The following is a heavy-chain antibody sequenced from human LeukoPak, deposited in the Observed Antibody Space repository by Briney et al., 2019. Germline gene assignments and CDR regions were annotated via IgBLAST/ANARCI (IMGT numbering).Heavy chain of an antibody. V-gene: IGHV1-69*13. D-gene: IGHD3-22*01. J-gene: IGHJ4*02. Sequence: SVKVSCKASGGTFSSYAISWVRQAPGQGLDGMGGLILFFGTANYAQKFQGRVTITADESTSTAYMELSSLRSEDTAVYYCARDRSDYYDSSGYYYGGVYWGQGTLVTVSS. CDR1: GGTFSSYA. CDR2: LILFFGTA. CDR3: ARDRSDYYDSSGYYYGGVY.